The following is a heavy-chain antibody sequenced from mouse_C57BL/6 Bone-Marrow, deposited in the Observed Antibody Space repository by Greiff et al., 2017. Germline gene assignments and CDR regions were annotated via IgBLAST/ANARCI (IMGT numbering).Heavy chain of an antibody. CDR1: GYTFTSYW. Sequence: VQLQQPGAELVKPGASVKVSCKASGYTFTSYWMHWVKQRPGQGLEWIGRIPPSASDTNYNQKFKGQATLTAVHSSSTAYMQLSSLTAEDSAVYYCAIWDDYGSSPGYVDYWGQGTTRTVSS. J-gene: IGHJ2*01. CDR3: AIWDDYGSSPGYVDY. CDR2: IPPSASDT. V-gene: IGHV1-74*01. D-gene: IGHD1-1*01.